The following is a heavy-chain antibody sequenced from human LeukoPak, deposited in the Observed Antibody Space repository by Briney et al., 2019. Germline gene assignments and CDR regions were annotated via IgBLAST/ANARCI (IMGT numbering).Heavy chain of an antibody. CDR2: INHSGST. Sequence: SETLSLTCAVYGGSFSGYYWSWIRQPPGKGLEWIREINHSGSTDYNPSLKSRVTMSVDTSKNQLSLKLSSVTAADTAVYYCASFDYGDYGVDPWGQGTLVTVSS. CDR3: ASFDYGDYGVDP. D-gene: IGHD4-17*01. J-gene: IGHJ5*02. V-gene: IGHV4-34*01. CDR1: GGSFSGYY.